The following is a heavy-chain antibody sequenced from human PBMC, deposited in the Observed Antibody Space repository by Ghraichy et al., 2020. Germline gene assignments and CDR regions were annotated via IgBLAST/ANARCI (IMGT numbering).Heavy chain of an antibody. V-gene: IGHV4-59*08. CDR2: IYYSGST. D-gene: IGHD1-1*01. CDR3: ARQGSRTGSFSY. CDR1: GGSISDYY. J-gene: IGHJ4*02. Sequence: ETLSLTCTVSGGSISDYYWSWIRQPPGKGLEWIGYIYYSGSTNYNPSLKSRVTISVDTSKNQFSLKLSSVTAADTAVYYCARQGSRTGSFSYWGQGTLVTVSS.